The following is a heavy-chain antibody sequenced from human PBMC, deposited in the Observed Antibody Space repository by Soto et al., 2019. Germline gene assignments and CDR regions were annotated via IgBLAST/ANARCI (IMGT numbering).Heavy chain of an antibody. CDR1: GGTFSSYA. J-gene: IGHJ3*02. V-gene: IGHV1-69*13. Sequence: SVKVSCKASGGTFSSYAISWVRQAPGQGLEWMGGMIPIFGTANYAQKFQGRVTITADESTSTAYMELSSLRSEDTAVYYCARDVPPRYDYSNHVAFDIWGQGTMVTVSS. CDR2: MIPIFGTA. D-gene: IGHD4-4*01. CDR3: ARDVPPRYDYSNHVAFDI.